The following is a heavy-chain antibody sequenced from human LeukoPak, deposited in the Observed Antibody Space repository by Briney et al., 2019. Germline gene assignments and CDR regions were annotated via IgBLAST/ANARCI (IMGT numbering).Heavy chain of an antibody. V-gene: IGHV4-30-4*01. J-gene: IGHJ3*02. D-gene: IGHD3-10*01. Sequence: SQTLSLTCTVSGGSISGGDYYWSWIRQPPGEGLEWIGCIYSSGNIYYNPSLKSRAAISLDTSRSQFSLKLNSVTAADTAVYYCARELLTVVRGVLFRAFDIWGHGTMVTVSS. CDR3: ARELLTVVRGVLFRAFDI. CDR1: GGSISGGDYY. CDR2: IYSSGNI.